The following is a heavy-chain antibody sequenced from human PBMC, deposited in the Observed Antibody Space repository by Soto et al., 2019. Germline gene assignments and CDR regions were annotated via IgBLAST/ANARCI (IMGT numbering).Heavy chain of an antibody. J-gene: IGHJ4*01. CDR3: GKDRRDKWCSDY. CDR2: LSHDGSNE. D-gene: IGHD2-15*01. CDR1: GFTFDTYA. Sequence: GGSLRLSCAASGFTFDTYAVHWVRQAPGKGLQWVASLSHDGSNEYYADSVRGRATLSTDTSKTTAYLQLDNLTPEDTALYSCGKDRRDKWCSDYWGQGTLRTGSS. V-gene: IGHV3-30*18.